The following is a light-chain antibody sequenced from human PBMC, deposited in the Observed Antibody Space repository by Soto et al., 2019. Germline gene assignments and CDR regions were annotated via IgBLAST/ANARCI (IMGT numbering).Light chain of an antibody. CDR3: AAWDDSLNGRYV. V-gene: IGLV2-11*01. CDR1: SSDVGGYNY. J-gene: IGLJ1*01. Sequence: LTQPPSVSGSPGQSVTISCTGTSSDVGGYNYVAWYQQHPGKAPKVMIYDVSKRPSGVPDRFSGSKSGNSASLAISGLQSEDEADYYCAAWDDSLNGRYVFGTGTKVTVL. CDR2: DVS.